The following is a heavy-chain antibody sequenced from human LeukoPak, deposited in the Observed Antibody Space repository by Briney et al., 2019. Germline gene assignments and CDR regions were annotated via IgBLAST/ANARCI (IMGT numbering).Heavy chain of an antibody. CDR1: GGSISSYY. D-gene: IGHD1-26*01. CDR3: ARHEWELREGFDY. CDR2: IYYSGST. V-gene: IGHV4-59*01. J-gene: IGHJ4*02. Sequence: SQTLSLTCTVSGGSISSYYWSWIRQPPGKGLEWIGYIYYSGSTNYNPSLKSRVTISVDTSKNQFSLKLSSVTAADTAVYYCARHEWELREGFDYWGQGTLVTVSS.